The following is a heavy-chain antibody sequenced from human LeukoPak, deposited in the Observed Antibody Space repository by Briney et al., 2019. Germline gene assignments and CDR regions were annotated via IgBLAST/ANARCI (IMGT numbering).Heavy chain of an antibody. CDR3: ARDVVVAATGFRRWFDP. V-gene: IGHV4-31*03. D-gene: IGHD2-15*01. CDR1: GGSISSGGYY. CDR2: IDYSGST. J-gene: IGHJ5*02. Sequence: SQTLSFTCTVSGGSISSGGYYWSWIRQHPGKGLEWIGYIDYSGSTYYNPSLKSRVTISVDTSKNQFSLKLSSVTAADTAVYYCARDVVVAATGFRRWFDPWGQGTLVTVSS.